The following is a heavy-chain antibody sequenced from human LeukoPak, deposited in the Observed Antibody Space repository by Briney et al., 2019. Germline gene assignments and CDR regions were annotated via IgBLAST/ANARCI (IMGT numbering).Heavy chain of an antibody. J-gene: IGHJ5*01. D-gene: IGHD4-23*01. CDR1: GYPLGRNYV. Sequence: SETLSLTCAVSGYPLGRNYVWGWGRQPPGKRLEWIGRIYGSESTTYNPSLMNRVTISVDTSRNHLSLQLTSATAADTAVYYCARYDSRGSASTRFDSWGQGILVTISS. CDR2: IYGSEST. CDR3: ARYDSRGSASTRFDS. V-gene: IGHV4-38-2*01.